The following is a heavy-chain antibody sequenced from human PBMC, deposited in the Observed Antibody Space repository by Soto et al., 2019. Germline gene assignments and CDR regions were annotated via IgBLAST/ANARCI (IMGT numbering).Heavy chain of an antibody. CDR1: GDSVSGNSAA. J-gene: IGHJ4*02. CDR2: TYYRSKWYS. CDR3: AQAAGYISTWFFDS. D-gene: IGHD6-13*01. V-gene: IGHV6-1*01. Sequence: SQTLSLTCAISGDSVSGNSAAWNWIRQSPSRGLEWLGRTYYRSKWYSDYAVSVKSRITINPDTSKNQFSLQLNSVTPEDTAVYYCAQAAGYISTWFFDSWAQGTLVTVSS.